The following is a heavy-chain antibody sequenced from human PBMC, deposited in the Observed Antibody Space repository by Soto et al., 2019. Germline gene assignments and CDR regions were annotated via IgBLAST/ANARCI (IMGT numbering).Heavy chain of an antibody. J-gene: IGHJ6*02. V-gene: IGHV4-59*01. CDR2: IYYSGST. Sequence: ETLSLTCTVSGGSISSYYWSWIRQPPGKGLEWIGYIYYSGSTNYNPSLKSRVTISVDTSKNQFSLKLSSVTAADTAVYYCARDRRGFWSGYSVYYYGMDVWGQGTTVTVSS. CDR1: GGSISSYY. CDR3: ARDRRGFWSGYSVYYYGMDV. D-gene: IGHD3-3*01.